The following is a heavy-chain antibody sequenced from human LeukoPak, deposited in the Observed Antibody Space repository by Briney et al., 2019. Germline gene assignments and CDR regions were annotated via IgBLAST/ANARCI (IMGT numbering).Heavy chain of an antibody. CDR1: GFTFSSYP. CDR3: AKDPAYCGGDCYSIGEYYFDY. D-gene: IGHD2-21*02. V-gene: IGHV3-23*01. J-gene: IGHJ4*02. Sequence: AGGALRLSCAASGFTFSSYPKSWVRQAPAKGLEWVSAFSGSGGSTYYAGSVTGRFTISRDNSKNTLYLQMNSLRAEDTAVYYCAKDPAYCGGDCYSIGEYYFDYWGQGTLVTVSS. CDR2: FSGSGGST.